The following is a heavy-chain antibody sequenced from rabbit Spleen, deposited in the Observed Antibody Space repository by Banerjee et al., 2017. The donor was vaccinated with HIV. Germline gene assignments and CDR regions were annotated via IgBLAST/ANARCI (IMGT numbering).Heavy chain of an antibody. CDR1: GFSFSGNY. CDR3: ARGPAYITWSLDL. J-gene: IGHJ4*01. V-gene: IGHV1S45*01. D-gene: IGHD7-1*01. Sequence: QQQLEESGGGLVKPGGTLTLTCTASGFSFSGNYMCWVRQAPGKGLEWIGCIYTGSSGSTYYASWARGRFTISKTSSTTVTLQMTSLTAADTATYFCARGPAYITWSLDLWGQGTLVTVS. CDR2: IYTGSSGST.